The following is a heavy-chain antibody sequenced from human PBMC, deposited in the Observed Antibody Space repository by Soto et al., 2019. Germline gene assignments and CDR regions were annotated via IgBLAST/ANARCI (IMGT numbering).Heavy chain of an antibody. Sequence: RGSLRLSCAASGFTFISYAMSWVRQAPGKGLEWVSAISGSGGSTYYADSVKGRFTISRDNSKNTLYLQMNSLRAEDTAVYYCAKQGYCTNGVCEGIDYWGQGTLVTVSS. D-gene: IGHD2-8*01. CDR3: AKQGYCTNGVCEGIDY. J-gene: IGHJ4*02. CDR2: ISGSGGST. V-gene: IGHV3-23*01. CDR1: GFTFISYA.